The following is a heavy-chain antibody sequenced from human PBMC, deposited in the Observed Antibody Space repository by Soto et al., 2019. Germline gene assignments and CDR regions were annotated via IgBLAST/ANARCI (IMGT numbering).Heavy chain of an antibody. Sequence: QVQLQESGPGLVKPSQTLSLTCTVSGGSISSGGYYWSWIRQHPGKGVEWIGYIYYGGSTYDNPSFKRRVTFSVDPSKNQFSLKLGSVTAPDTAVYYCARGGISYAGGMDVWGQGTTVTVSS. CDR2: IYYGGST. CDR3: ARGGISYAGGMDV. J-gene: IGHJ6*02. CDR1: GGSISSGGYY. D-gene: IGHD2-15*01. V-gene: IGHV4-31*03.